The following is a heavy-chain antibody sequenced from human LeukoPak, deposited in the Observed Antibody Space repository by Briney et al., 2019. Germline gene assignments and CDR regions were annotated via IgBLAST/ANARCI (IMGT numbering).Heavy chain of an antibody. CDR2: ISAYNGNT. Sequence: ASVKVSCKASGYTFTSYVISWVRQAPGQGLEWMGWISAYNGNTNYAQKLQGRVTMTTDTSTSTAYMELRSLRSDDTAVYYCARDLLQVGATTGGDYWGQGTLVTVSS. J-gene: IGHJ4*02. D-gene: IGHD1-26*01. CDR3: ARDLLQVGATTGGDY. CDR1: GYTFTSYV. V-gene: IGHV1-18*01.